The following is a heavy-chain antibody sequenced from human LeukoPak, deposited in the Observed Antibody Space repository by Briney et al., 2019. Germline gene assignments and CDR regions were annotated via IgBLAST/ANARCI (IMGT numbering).Heavy chain of an antibody. CDR2: IYYSGST. D-gene: IGHD3-22*01. Sequence: SETLSLTCTVSGGSISSGDYYWSWIRQPPGKGLEWIGYIYYSGSTYYNPSLKSRVTISVDTSKNQFSLKLSSVTTADTAVYYCASRYYYDSSGYVWGQGTLVTVSS. J-gene: IGHJ4*02. V-gene: IGHV4-30-4*01. CDR3: ASRYYYDSSGYV. CDR1: GGSISSGDYY.